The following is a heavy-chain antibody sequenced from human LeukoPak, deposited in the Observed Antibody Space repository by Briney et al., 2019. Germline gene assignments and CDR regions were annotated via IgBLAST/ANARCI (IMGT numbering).Heavy chain of an antibody. CDR1: GFSLSTSGVG. V-gene: IGHV2-5*02. D-gene: IGHD4-17*01. J-gene: IGHJ4*02. CDR3: SRCDYGDYYFDY. CDR2: IYWDDAK. Sequence: SGPTLVNPTQTLTLTCTFSGFSLSTSGVGVGWIRQPPGKALEWLALIYWDDAKRYSPSLKSRLTVTKDTSKNQVVLTMTNMDPVDTATYYCSRCDYGDYYFDYWGQGTLVTVSS.